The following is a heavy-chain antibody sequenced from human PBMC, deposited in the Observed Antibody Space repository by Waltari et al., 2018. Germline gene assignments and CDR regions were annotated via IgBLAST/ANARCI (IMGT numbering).Heavy chain of an antibody. D-gene: IGHD3-3*01. CDR3: ASDFPIYDFWSGYQNKFDY. J-gene: IGHJ4*02. CDR2: MNPNSGNT. CDR1: GYTFTSYD. V-gene: IGHV1-8*01. Sequence: QVQLVQSGAEVKKPGASVKVSCKASGYTFTSYDVNWVRQATGQGLEWMGWMNPNSGNTGYAQKFQGRVTMTRNTSISTAYMELSSLRSEDTAVYYCASDFPIYDFWSGYQNKFDYWGQGTLVTVSS.